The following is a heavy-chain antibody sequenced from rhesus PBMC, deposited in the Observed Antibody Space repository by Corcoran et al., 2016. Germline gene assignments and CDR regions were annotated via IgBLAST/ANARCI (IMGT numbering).Heavy chain of an antibody. CDR1: GGSISDDYY. J-gene: IGHJ4*01. D-gene: IGHD6-25*01. CDR2: IYGSGGGT. V-gene: IGHV4-106*01. Sequence: QVQLQESGPGLVKPSETLSLTCAVSGGSISDDYYWSWIRQPPGKGLEWIGYIYGSGGGTNYNPSLKNLVTISIDTSKNQFSLKLSSVTAADSAVYYCASPIAAVRYYFDYWGQGVLVTVSS. CDR3: ASPIAAVRYYFDY.